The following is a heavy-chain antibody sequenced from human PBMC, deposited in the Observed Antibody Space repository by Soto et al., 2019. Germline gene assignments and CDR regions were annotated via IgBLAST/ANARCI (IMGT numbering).Heavy chain of an antibody. CDR3: ARGGGYSYGPLCY. V-gene: IGHV3-30-3*01. Sequence: QVQLVESGGGVVQPGRSLRLSCAASGFTFSSYAMHWVRQAPGKGLEWVAVITYDGNNKFYADSVEGRFTISRNNSKNTLYLQMNSLRAEDTAVYYCARGGGYSYGPLCYWGQGTLVTVSS. D-gene: IGHD5-18*01. CDR2: ITYDGNNK. J-gene: IGHJ4*02. CDR1: GFTFSSYA.